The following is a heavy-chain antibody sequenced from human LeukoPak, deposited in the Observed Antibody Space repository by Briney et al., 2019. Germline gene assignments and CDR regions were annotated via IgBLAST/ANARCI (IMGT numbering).Heavy chain of an antibody. CDR3: ARDPPKPLDSSSWYNVGADY. Sequence: TGGSLRLSCAASGFTFSSYAMSWVRQAPGKGLEWVSGINWNGGSTGYADSVKGRFTISRDNAKNSLYLQMNSLRAEDTALYYCARDPPKPLDSSSWYNVGADYWGQGTLVTVSS. D-gene: IGHD6-13*01. CDR2: INWNGGST. J-gene: IGHJ4*02. V-gene: IGHV3-20*04. CDR1: GFTFSSYA.